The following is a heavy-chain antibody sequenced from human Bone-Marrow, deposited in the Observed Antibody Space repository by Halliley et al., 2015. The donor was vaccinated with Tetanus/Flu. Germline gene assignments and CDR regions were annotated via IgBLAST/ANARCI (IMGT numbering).Heavy chain of an antibody. V-gene: IGHV4-59*01. CDR2: IYYSVT. Sequence: TLPLTCTVSGGAISSYYWNWIRQAPEKGLEWIGNIYYSVTKYNPSLRSRATISVDTSKNQFSVKLSSVTAADTAIYYCARGYAGGFCSGGTCWTHWGKGILVPVSS. D-gene: IGHD2-15*01. CDR1: GGAISSYY. J-gene: IGHJ4*02. CDR3: ARGYAGGFCSGGTCWTH.